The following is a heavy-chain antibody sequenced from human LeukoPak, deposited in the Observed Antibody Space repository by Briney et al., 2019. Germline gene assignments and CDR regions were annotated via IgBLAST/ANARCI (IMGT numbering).Heavy chain of an antibody. CDR1: GGSISSSSYY. D-gene: IGHD2-15*01. V-gene: IGHV4-39*07. CDR2: IYYSGST. CDR3: ARVIVDRIISAAFDI. J-gene: IGHJ3*02. Sequence: PSETLSLTCTVSGGSISSSSYYWGWIRQPPGKGLEWIGSIYYSGSTYYNPSLKSRVTISVDTSKNQFSLKLSSVTAADTAVYYCARVIVDRIISAAFDIWGQGTMVTVSS.